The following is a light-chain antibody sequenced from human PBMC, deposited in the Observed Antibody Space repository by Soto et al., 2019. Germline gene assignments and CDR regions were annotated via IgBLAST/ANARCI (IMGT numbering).Light chain of an antibody. V-gene: IGKV3-20*01. CDR3: HHYDSLPLP. J-gene: IGKJ4*02. CDR1: QSVSSSY. CDR2: GAS. Sequence: EIVLTQSPGTLSLSPGQRATLSCRASQSVSSSYLAWYQQKPGQAPRLLIYGASSRATGIPDRFSGSGSGTEFPLTISRLEPEDFEVYCCHHYDSLPLPFGGGPLVEIK.